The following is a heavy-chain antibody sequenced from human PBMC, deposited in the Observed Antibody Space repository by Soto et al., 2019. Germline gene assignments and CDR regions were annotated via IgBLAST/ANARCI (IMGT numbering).Heavy chain of an antibody. CDR1: GGSFSGYY. CDR3: ARTYSSSWSPFDY. Sequence: QVQLQQWGAGLLKPSETLSLTCAVYGGSFSGYYGSWIRQPPGKGLEWIGEINQSGSTNYNPSLKSRVTISVDTSKNQFSLKLRSVTAAVTAVYYCARTYSSSWSPFDYWGQGTLVTVSS. D-gene: IGHD6-13*01. J-gene: IGHJ4*02. CDR2: INQSGST. V-gene: IGHV4-34*01.